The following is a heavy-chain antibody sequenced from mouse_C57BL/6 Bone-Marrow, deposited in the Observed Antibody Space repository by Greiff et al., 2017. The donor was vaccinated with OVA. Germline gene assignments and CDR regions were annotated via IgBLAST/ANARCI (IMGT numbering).Heavy chain of an antibody. V-gene: IGHV1-69*01. CDR2: IDPSDSYT. CDR3: ARAVLHWYFDV. J-gene: IGHJ1*03. Sequence: QVQLQQPGAELVMPGASVKLSCKASGYTFTSYWMHWVKQRPGQGLEWIGEIDPSDSYTNYNQKFKGKSTLTVDKSSSPAYMQLSSLTSEDSAVYYCARAVLHWYFDVWGTGTTVTVSS. CDR1: GYTFTSYW. D-gene: IGHD1-1*01.